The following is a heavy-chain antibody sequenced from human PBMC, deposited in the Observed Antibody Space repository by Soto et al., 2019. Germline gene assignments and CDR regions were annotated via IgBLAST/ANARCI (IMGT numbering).Heavy chain of an antibody. CDR2: INPNSGGT. V-gene: IGHV1-2*04. J-gene: IGHJ6*02. Sequence: GASVKVSCKASGYTFTGYYMHWVRQAPGQGLEWMGWINPNSGGTNYAQKFQGWVTMTRDTSISTAYMELSRLRSDDTAVYYCARAGYDILTRHPRASPMDVWGQGTTVTVSS. D-gene: IGHD3-9*01. CDR3: ARAGYDILTRHPRASPMDV. CDR1: GYTFTGYY.